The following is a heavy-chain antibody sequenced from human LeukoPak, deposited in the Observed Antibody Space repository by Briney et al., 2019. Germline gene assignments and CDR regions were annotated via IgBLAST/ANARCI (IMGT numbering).Heavy chain of an antibody. CDR3: GRIGTTTATSYFDT. CDR2: IYPSDSDT. D-gene: IGHD2-2*01. CDR1: GYSFTNYW. J-gene: IGHJ5*02. Sequence: GQSLKISCKGSGYSFTNYWIGWVRQMPGKGLEWVGVIYPSDSDTRYSASFEGQVTISVDKSANTAYLRWNSLKASDTAMYYCGRIGTTTATSYFDTWGQGTLVTVSS. V-gene: IGHV5-51*01.